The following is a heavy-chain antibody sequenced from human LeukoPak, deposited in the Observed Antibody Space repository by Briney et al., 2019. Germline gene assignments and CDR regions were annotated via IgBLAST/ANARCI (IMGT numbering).Heavy chain of an antibody. Sequence: PGGSLRLSCAASGFTFSSYAMSWVRQAPGKGLEWVSYISSSSSTIYYADSVKGRFTISRDNAKNSLYLQMNSLRDEDTAVYYCARDSSLGEDGYNPFDYWGQGTLVTVSS. V-gene: IGHV3-48*02. CDR1: GFTFSSYA. CDR3: ARDSSLGEDGYNPFDY. D-gene: IGHD5-12*01. J-gene: IGHJ4*02. CDR2: ISSSSSTI.